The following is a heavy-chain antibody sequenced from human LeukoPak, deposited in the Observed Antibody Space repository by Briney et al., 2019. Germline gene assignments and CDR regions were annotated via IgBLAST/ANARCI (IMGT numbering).Heavy chain of an antibody. CDR3: AKDPYSHYYDSSAIDY. J-gene: IGHJ4*02. CDR1: GFTFSSYA. Sequence: PGGSLRLSCAASGFTFSSYAMSWVRQAPGKGLEWVSAISGSGGSTYYADSVKGRFTISRDNSKNTLYLQMNSLRAEDTAVYYCAKDPYSHYYDSSAIDYWGQGTLVTVSS. D-gene: IGHD3-22*01. CDR2: ISGSGGST. V-gene: IGHV3-23*01.